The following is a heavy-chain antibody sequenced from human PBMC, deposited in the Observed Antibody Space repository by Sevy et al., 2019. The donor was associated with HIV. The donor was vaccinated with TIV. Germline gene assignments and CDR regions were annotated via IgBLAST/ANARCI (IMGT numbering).Heavy chain of an antibody. Sequence: ASVKVSCKASGYTFTSYDINWVRQATGQGLEWMGWMNPNSGNTGYAQKFQGRVTITRNTSISTAYMELSSLRSEDTAVYYCATAECCSTSCYGSEYYHGMDVWGQGTTVTVSS. CDR1: GYTFTSYD. CDR3: ATAECCSTSCYGSEYYHGMDV. J-gene: IGHJ6*02. CDR2: MNPNSGNT. D-gene: IGHD2-2*01. V-gene: IGHV1-8*03.